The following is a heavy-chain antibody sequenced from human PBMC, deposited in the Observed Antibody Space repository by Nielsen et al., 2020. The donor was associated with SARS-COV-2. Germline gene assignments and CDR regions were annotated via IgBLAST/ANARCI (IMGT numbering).Heavy chain of an antibody. CDR2: ISYNENE. Sequence: SLKISCAASGFTIGNHAMHWVLQDPGKGLEWLTIISYNENEHYADSVKGGFTIYRDNSNDTLYLQLNRLRTEDTAVYFCARETHDYTSSFVDLWGQGTLVTVSS. V-gene: IGHV3-30*04. CDR3: ARETHDYTSSFVDL. CDR1: GFTIGNHA. J-gene: IGHJ5*02. D-gene: IGHD4-11*01.